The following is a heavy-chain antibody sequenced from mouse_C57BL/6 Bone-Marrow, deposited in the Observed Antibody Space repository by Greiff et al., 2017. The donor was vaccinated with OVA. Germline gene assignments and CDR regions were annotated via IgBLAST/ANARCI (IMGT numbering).Heavy chain of an antibody. Sequence: VQLQQSGAELVRPGTSVKVSCKASGYAFTNYLIEWVKQRPGPGLEWIGVINPGSGGTNYNETFKGKATLTADKSSSTAYMQLSSLTSEDSAVYFCASGWLLAWFAYWGQGTLVTVSA. D-gene: IGHD2-3*01. V-gene: IGHV1-54*01. CDR2: INPGSGGT. CDR1: GYAFTNYL. CDR3: ASGWLLAWFAY. J-gene: IGHJ3*01.